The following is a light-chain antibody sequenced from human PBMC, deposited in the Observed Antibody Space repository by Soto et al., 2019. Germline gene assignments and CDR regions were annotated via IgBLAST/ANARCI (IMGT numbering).Light chain of an antibody. Sequence: EIVLTQSPATLSLSLGEKATLSCRTSQSVTTYLAWYQQKPGQSPRLLIYDASNRATGIPARFSGSGSGTDFTLTINSLEPEDFAVYYCQQRSSSWMFGQGTKVEIK. CDR3: QQRSSSWM. CDR2: DAS. V-gene: IGKV3-11*01. J-gene: IGKJ1*01. CDR1: QSVTTY.